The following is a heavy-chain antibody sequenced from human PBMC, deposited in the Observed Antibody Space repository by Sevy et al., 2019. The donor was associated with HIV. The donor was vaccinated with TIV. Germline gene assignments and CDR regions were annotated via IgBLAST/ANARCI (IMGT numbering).Heavy chain of an antibody. CDR3: ARESARYFDWLGRNWFDP. CDR1: GYTVTSYA. D-gene: IGHD3-9*01. V-gene: IGHV1-3*01. J-gene: IGHJ5*02. Sequence: ASVKVSCKASGYTVTSYAMHWVRQAPGQRLEWMGWSNAGNGNTKYSQKFQGRVTITRDTSASTAYMELSSLRSEDTAVYYCARESARYFDWLGRNWFDPWGQGTLVTVSS. CDR2: SNAGNGNT.